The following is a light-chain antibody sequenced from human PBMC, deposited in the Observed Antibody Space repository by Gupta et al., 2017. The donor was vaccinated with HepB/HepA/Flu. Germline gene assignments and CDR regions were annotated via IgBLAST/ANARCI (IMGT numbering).Light chain of an antibody. J-gene: IGLJ3*02. CDR1: TSDVGGYNY. Sequence: QYALTQPASVSGSAGQTITISCTGTTSDVGGYNYVSWYQQHPGKAPKLMIYDVINRPSGVSNRFSGSKSGNTASLTISGLQAEDEADYYCSSYTSSSTLRVFGGGTKLTVL. CDR2: DVI. CDR3: SSYTSSSTLRV. V-gene: IGLV2-14*01.